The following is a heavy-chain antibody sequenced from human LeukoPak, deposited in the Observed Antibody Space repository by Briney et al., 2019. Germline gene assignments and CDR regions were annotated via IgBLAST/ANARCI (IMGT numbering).Heavy chain of an antibody. CDR3: AKNSGSYLNAFDI. Sequence: PGRSLRLSCAASGFTFINSAMSWVRQAPGKGLEWVSTISGRGDLTYYADSAKGRFTISRDNSKNTLHLQMDSLTTEDTAVYYCAKNSGSYLNAFDIWGQGTMVTVSS. CDR1: GFTFINSA. J-gene: IGHJ3*02. V-gene: IGHV3-23*01. CDR2: ISGRGDLT. D-gene: IGHD1-26*01.